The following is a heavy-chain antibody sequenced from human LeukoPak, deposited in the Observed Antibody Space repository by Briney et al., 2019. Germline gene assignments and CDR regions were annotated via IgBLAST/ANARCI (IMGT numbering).Heavy chain of an antibody. CDR3: AGASSGWYYY. Sequence: SETLSLTCTVSGGSISSYYWSWIRQPPGKGLEWIGYIYYSGSTNYNPSLKSRVTTSVDTSKNQFSLKLSSVTAADTAVYYCAGASSGWYYYWGQGTLVTVSS. CDR1: GGSISSYY. V-gene: IGHV4-59*08. J-gene: IGHJ4*02. CDR2: IYYSGST. D-gene: IGHD6-19*01.